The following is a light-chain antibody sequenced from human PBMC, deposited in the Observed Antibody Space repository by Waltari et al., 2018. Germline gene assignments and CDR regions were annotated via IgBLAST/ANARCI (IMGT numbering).Light chain of an antibody. CDR3: QHYNNYPLT. Sequence: DIQMTQSPSTLSASAGDRVTITCRASQTISNWLAWYQQKPGKAPEVLIYKASSLESGVPSRFSGSGSGTEFTLTISSLQPDDFATYYCQHYNNYPLTFGGGTKVEIK. CDR2: KAS. CDR1: QTISNW. V-gene: IGKV1-5*03. J-gene: IGKJ4*01.